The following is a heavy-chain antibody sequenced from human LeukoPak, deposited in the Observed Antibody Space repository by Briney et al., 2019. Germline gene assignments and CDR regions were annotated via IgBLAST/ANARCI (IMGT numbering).Heavy chain of an antibody. CDR3: ARAPRMLYPHWDI. J-gene: IGHJ3*02. D-gene: IGHD2-8*01. Sequence: SQTLSLTCTVSGGSISSGSYYWSWIRQPAGKGLEWIGRIYTSGSTNYNPSLKSRVTISVDTSKNQFSLKLSSVTAADTAVYYCARAPRMLYPHWDIWGQGTMVTVSS. CDR2: IYTSGST. V-gene: IGHV4-61*02. CDR1: GGSISSGSYY.